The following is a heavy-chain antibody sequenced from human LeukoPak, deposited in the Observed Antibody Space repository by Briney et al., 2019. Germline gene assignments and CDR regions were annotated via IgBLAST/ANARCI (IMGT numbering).Heavy chain of an antibody. CDR2: IGTAGDT. V-gene: IGHV3-13*01. CDR3: AGGGNRYCSGGSCYMFDY. Sequence: GGSLRLSCAASGFTFSSYDMHWVRQATGKGLEWVSAIGTAGDTYYPGSVKGRFTISRENAKNSLYLQMNSLRAGDTAVYYCAGGGNRYCSGGSCYMFDYWGQGTLVTVSS. CDR1: GFTFSSYD. J-gene: IGHJ4*02. D-gene: IGHD2-15*01.